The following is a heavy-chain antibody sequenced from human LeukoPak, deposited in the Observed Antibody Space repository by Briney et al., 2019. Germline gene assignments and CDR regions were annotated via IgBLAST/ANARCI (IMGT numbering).Heavy chain of an antibody. CDR1: GYTFTNYG. V-gene: IGHV1-18*01. CDR3: ATVQPPHYYDRYYFDY. CDR2: ISAYNGNT. Sequence: ASVKVSCKASGYTFTNYGISWVRQAPGQGLEWMGWISAYNGNTIYAQKFQGRVTMTEDTSTDTAYMELSSLRSEDTAVYYCATVQPPHYYDRYYFDYWGQGTLVTVSS. D-gene: IGHD3-22*01. J-gene: IGHJ4*02.